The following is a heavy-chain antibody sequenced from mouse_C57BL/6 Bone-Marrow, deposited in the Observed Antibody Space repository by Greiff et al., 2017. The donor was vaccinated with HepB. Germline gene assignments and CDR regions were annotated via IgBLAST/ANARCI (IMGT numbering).Heavy chain of an antibody. CDR2: IWWDDDK. Sequence: QVTLKESGPGILQPSQTLSLTCSFSGFSLSTFGMGVGWIRQPSGKGLEWLAHIWWDDDKYYNPALKSRLTISKDTSKNQVFLKIANVDTADTATYYCARINHPVIYYDYRYLGYWGQGTLVTVSA. V-gene: IGHV8-8*01. CDR3: ARINHPVIYYDYRYLGY. J-gene: IGHJ3*01. D-gene: IGHD2-4*01. CDR1: GFSLSTFGMG.